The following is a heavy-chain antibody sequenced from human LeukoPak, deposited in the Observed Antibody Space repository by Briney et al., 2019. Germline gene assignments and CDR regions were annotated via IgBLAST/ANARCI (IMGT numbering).Heavy chain of an antibody. CDR2: IYYSGDT. CDR3: SISKWFDP. Sequence: ASETLSLTCTVSRGSISGYSWSWIRQSPGGGLEWIGYIYYSGDTAYNPSLRSRVTMSVDTSKNQFSLQLRSMTTADTAVYGASISKWFDPWGQGTLVTVSS. J-gene: IGHJ5*02. CDR1: RGSISGYS. V-gene: IGHV4-59*03. D-gene: IGHD2/OR15-2a*01.